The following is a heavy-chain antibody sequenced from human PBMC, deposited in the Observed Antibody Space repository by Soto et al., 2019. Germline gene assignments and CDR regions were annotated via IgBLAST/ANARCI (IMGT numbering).Heavy chain of an antibody. CDR1: GFSLSTSGMR. CDR2: IDWDDDK. Sequence: SGPTLVNPTQTLTLTCTFSGFSLSTSGMRVSWIRQPPGKALEWLARIDWDDDKFYSTSLKTRLTISKDTSKNQVVLTMTNMDPVDTATYHCARTHSSYYYGMDVWGQGTTVTVSS. J-gene: IGHJ6*02. D-gene: IGHD2-15*01. CDR3: ARTHSSYYYGMDV. V-gene: IGHV2-70*04.